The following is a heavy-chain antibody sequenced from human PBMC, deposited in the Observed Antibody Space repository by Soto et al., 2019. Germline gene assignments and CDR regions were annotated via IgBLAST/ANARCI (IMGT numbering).Heavy chain of an antibody. J-gene: IGHJ4*02. CDR3: AKSGSGSYYRGPYYFDY. D-gene: IGHD3-10*01. V-gene: IGHV3-30*18. CDR2: ISYDGSNK. Sequence: PGGSLRLSXEGSGFTFSTYAMSWVRQAPGKGLEWVAVISYDGSNKYYADSVKGRFTISRDNSKNTLYLQMNSLRAEDTAVYYCAKSGSGSYYRGPYYFDYWGQGTLVTVSS. CDR1: GFTFSTYA.